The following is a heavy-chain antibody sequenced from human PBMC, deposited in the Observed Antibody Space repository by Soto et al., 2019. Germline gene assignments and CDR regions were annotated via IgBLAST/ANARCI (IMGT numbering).Heavy chain of an antibody. Sequence: PSETLSLTCTVSGGSISSYYWSWIRQPPGKGLEWIGYIYYSGSTNYNPSLKSRVTISVDTSKNQFSLKLSSVTAADTAVYYCARHLGYCTNGVCYRDAFDIWGQGTMVTV. CDR3: ARHLGYCTNGVCYRDAFDI. D-gene: IGHD2-8*01. CDR2: IYYSGST. J-gene: IGHJ3*02. V-gene: IGHV4-59*08. CDR1: GGSISSYY.